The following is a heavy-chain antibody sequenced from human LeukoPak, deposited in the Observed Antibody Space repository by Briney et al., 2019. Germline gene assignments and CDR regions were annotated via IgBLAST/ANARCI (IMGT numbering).Heavy chain of an antibody. D-gene: IGHD2-2*01. CDR1: GFTFSSYE. CDR2: ISSSGSTT. J-gene: IGHJ5*02. CDR3: ARVRFQLVDP. Sequence: PGGSLRLSCAASGFTFSSYEMNWVRQAPGKGLEWVSYISSSGSTTYYADSVKGRFSISRDNAKNSLYLQMNSLRAEDTAVYYCARVRFQLVDPWGQGTLVTVSS. V-gene: IGHV3-48*03.